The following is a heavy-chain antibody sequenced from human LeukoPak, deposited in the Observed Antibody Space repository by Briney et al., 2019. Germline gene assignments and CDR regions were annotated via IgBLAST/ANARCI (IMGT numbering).Heavy chain of an antibody. CDR2: IIPIFGTA. J-gene: IGHJ4*02. CDR3: ARDGDSGSFPFDY. V-gene: IGHV1-69*05. CDR1: GGTFSSYA. D-gene: IGHD1-26*01. Sequence: SVKVSCKASGGTFSSYAISWVRQAPGQGLEWMGGIIPIFGTANYAQKFQGRVTITTDESTSTAYMELSSLRSEDTAVYYCARDGDSGSFPFDYWGQGTLVTVSS.